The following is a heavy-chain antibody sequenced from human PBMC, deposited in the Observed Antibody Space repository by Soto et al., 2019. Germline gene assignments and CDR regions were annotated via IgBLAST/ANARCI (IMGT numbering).Heavy chain of an antibody. CDR2: ISSSGSTI. D-gene: IGHD3-16*01. J-gene: IGHJ3*02. CDR1: GFTFSSYE. V-gene: IGHV3-48*03. Sequence: EVQLVESGGGLVQPGGSLRLSCAASGFTFSSYEMNWVRQAPGKGLEWVSYISSSGSTIYYPDSVKGRFTISRDNAKNSPYLQMNSLRAEDTAVYYCAREFPRFDAFDIWGQGTMVTVSS. CDR3: AREFPRFDAFDI.